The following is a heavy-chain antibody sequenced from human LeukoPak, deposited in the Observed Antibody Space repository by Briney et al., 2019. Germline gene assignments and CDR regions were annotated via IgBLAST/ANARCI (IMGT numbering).Heavy chain of an antibody. J-gene: IGHJ3*02. CDR2: IYYSGST. Sequence: SETLSLTCTVSGGSISSYCWSWIRQPPGKGLEWIGYIYYSGSTNYNPSLKSRVTISVDTSKNQFSLKLSSVTAADTAVYYCATCSGGSCYSAFDIWGQGTMVTVSS. CDR3: ATCSGGSCYSAFDI. CDR1: GGSISSYC. V-gene: IGHV4-59*08. D-gene: IGHD2-15*01.